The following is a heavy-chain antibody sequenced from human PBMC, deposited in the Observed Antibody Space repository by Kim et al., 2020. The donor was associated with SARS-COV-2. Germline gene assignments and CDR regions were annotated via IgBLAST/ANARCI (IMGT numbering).Heavy chain of an antibody. D-gene: IGHD3-10*01. J-gene: IGHJ4*02. CDR3: ARDLLGDPTSFDY. V-gene: IGHV1-18*01. Sequence: YAQKLQGRVTMTTDTSTSTAYMELRSLRSDDTAVYYCARDLLGDPTSFDYWGQGTLVTVSS.